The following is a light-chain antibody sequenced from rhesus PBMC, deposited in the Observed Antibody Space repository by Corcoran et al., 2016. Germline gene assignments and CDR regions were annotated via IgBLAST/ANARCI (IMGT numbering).Light chain of an antibody. V-gene: IGKV1-22*01. CDR2: KAS. Sequence: DIQMTQSPSSLSASVGDTVTITCRASQGISSWLAWYQQKPGKAPKLLIYKASSLQSGVPSRFSGSGSVTDFTLTISSLQSEDFATYYCQQYSSRPLTFGGGTRVELK. J-gene: IGKJ4*01. CDR3: QQYSSRPLT. CDR1: QGISSW.